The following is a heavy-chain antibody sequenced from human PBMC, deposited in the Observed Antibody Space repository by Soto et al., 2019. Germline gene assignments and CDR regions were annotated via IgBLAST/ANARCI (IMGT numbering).Heavy chain of an antibody. V-gene: IGHV1-18*01. CDR1: GYTFTSYG. CDR3: ARGFGPGSSRWYFTPQTSNWFDP. D-gene: IGHD6-13*01. CDR2: ISAYNGNT. Sequence: ASVKVSCKASGYTFTSYGISWVRQAPGQGLEWMGWISAYNGNTNYAQKLQGRVTMTTDTSTSTAYMELRSLRSDDTAVYYCARGFGPGSSRWYFTPQTSNWFDPWGQGTLVTVSS. J-gene: IGHJ5*02.